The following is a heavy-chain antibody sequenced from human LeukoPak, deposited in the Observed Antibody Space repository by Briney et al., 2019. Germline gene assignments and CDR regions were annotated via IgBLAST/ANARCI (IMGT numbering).Heavy chain of an antibody. CDR2: IDANGVTT. Sequence: PGGSLRLSCAGSGFTFSNYWMHWVRRTPGKGLVWVSRIDANGVTTSYADSVEGRFTISRDNANGTLYLQMNSLRADDTGLYFCGRARGGYSAIDYWGRGSLVTVSS. CDR3: GRARGGYSAIDY. CDR1: GFTFSNYW. V-gene: IGHV3-74*01. D-gene: IGHD4-11*01. J-gene: IGHJ4*02.